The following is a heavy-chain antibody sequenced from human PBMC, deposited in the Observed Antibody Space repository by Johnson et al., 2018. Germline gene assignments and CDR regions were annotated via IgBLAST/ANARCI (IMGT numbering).Heavy chain of an antibody. V-gene: IGHV4-34*01. Sequence: QVQLQQWGAGLLKPSETLSLTCAVYGGSFSGYYWSWIRQPPGKGLEWIGEINHSGSPNYNPSLKSRVTISVETSKTQFSLKLSSVPAADTAVYYCASLCPPVPGARQNAAFGIWGQGTVVTVYS. D-gene: IGHD1-26*01. J-gene: IGHJ3*02. CDR2: INHSGSP. CDR1: GGSFSGYY. CDR3: ASLCPPVPGARQNAAFGI.